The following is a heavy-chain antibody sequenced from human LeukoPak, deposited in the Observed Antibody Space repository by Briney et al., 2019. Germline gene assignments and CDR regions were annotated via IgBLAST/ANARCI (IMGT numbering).Heavy chain of an antibody. CDR3: GIAARRIPPNYFYCYMDV. Sequence: SVKVSCKASGGTFSRYAISWVRQAPGQGLEWMGGIIPIFGTANYAQKFQGRVTITTDESTSTAYMELSSLRSEDTAVYYCGIAARRIPPNYFYCYMDVWGKGTTVTVSS. J-gene: IGHJ6*03. CDR1: GGTFSRYA. D-gene: IGHD6-6*01. CDR2: IIPIFGTA. V-gene: IGHV1-69*05.